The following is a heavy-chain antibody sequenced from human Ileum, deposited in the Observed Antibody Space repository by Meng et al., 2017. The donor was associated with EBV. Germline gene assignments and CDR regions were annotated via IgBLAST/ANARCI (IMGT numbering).Heavy chain of an antibody. CDR2: VYHRGDT. CDR3: GRDQGRELINH. CDR1: GDSISSDIW. J-gene: IGHJ4*02. Sequence: QVQLQELGPGPGKPSGTLSLTCTVSGDSISSDIWWSWVRQPPGKGLEWIGEVYHRGDTNYNPSLKSRVDISVDKSKNQFYLSLFSVTAADTAVYYCGRDQGRELINHWGQGTLVTVSS. V-gene: IGHV4-4*02. D-gene: IGHD1-7*01.